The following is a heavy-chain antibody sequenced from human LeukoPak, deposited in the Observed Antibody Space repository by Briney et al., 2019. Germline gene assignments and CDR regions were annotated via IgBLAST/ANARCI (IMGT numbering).Heavy chain of an antibody. J-gene: IGHJ6*03. Sequence: PSETLSLTCAVSGGSISSSNWWSWVRQPPGKGLEWIGEIYHSGSTNYNPSLKSRVTISVDKSKNQFSLKLSSVTAADTAVYYYARLSGSSWFYYYYMDVWGKGTTVTVSS. CDR3: ARLSGSSWFYYYYMDV. CDR2: IYHSGST. D-gene: IGHD6-13*01. V-gene: IGHV4-4*02. CDR1: GGSISSSNW.